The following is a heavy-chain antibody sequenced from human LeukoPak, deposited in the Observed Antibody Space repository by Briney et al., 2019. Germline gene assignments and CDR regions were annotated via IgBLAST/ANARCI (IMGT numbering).Heavy chain of an antibody. D-gene: IGHD2-8*01. Sequence: ASVKVSCKVSGYTFTELSMHWVRQAPGKGLEWMGGFDPEDGETIYAQKFQGRVTMTEDTSTDTAYMELRSLRSDDTAVYYCARDRCTNGVCYVDYWGQGTLVTVSS. CDR3: ARDRCTNGVCYVDY. J-gene: IGHJ4*02. CDR1: GYTFTELS. V-gene: IGHV1-24*01. CDR2: FDPEDGET.